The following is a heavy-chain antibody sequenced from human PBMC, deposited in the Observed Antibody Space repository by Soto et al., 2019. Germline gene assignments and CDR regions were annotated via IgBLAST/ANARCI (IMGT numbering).Heavy chain of an antibody. Sequence: QVQLVQSGAEVKKPGSSVKGSCKASGGTFSNYVVNWVRQAPGQGLEWMGRIIPISGAANYAQKFQGRVTITADKSKSTSYMELSSLRAEDPAVYYWESDMTRTAVPYLDFWGTGTLVTVSS. J-gene: IGHJ4*02. CDR2: IIPISGAA. D-gene: IGHD1-7*01. V-gene: IGHV1-69*06. CDR1: GGTFSNYV. CDR3: ESDMTRTAVPYLDF.